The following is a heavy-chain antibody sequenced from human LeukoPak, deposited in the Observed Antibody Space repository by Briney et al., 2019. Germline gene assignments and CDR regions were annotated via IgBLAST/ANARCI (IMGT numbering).Heavy chain of an antibody. CDR3: ATSGQLNWFDP. D-gene: IGHD1-1*01. Sequence: SETLSLTCTVSGGSISSGSYYWSWIRQPAGKGLEWIGRIYTSGSTNYNPSLKSRVTISVDTSKNQFSLKLSSVTAADTAVYYCATSGQLNWFDPWGQGTLVTVSS. CDR1: GGSISSGSYY. V-gene: IGHV4-61*02. CDR2: IYTSGST. J-gene: IGHJ5*02.